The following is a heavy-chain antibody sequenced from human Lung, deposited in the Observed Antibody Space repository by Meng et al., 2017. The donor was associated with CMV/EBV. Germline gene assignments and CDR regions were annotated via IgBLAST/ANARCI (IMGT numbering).Heavy chain of an antibody. D-gene: IGHD4-17*01. Sequence: ASGFTFSRFAMHWVRQAPGKGLEWVAVISYDGSNRYYADSVKGRFTISRDNSKNTLYLQMNSLRAEDTAVYYCARSYGDYVLGYFDYWGQGTLVTVSS. CDR2: ISYDGSNR. V-gene: IGHV3-30-3*01. CDR1: GFTFSRFA. CDR3: ARSYGDYVLGYFDY. J-gene: IGHJ4*02.